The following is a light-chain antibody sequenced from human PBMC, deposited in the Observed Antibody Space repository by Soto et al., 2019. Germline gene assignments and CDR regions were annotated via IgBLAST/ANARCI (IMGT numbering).Light chain of an antibody. CDR2: DAS. Sequence: EIVLTQSPGTLSLSPGERATLYCRASQSVRNNYLAWYQQKPGQAPRFLIYDASSRATGIPDRFSVSGSGTDFTLTISRLEPEDFAVYYCQQYGSTPLTFGGGTKVEIK. J-gene: IGKJ4*01. CDR3: QQYGSTPLT. CDR1: QSVRNNY. V-gene: IGKV3-20*01.